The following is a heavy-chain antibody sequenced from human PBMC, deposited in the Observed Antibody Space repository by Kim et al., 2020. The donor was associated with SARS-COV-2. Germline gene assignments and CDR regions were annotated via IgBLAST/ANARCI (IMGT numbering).Heavy chain of an antibody. CDR3: ARAGYCSSTSCYQHYYYYGMDV. J-gene: IGHJ6*04. V-gene: IGHV1-46*01. CDR1: GYTFTSYY. CDR2: INPSGGST. D-gene: IGHD2-2*01. Sequence: ASVKVSCKASGYTFTSYYMHWVRQAPGQGLEWMGIINPSGGSTSYAQKFQGRVTMTRDTSTSTFYMELSSLRSEDTAVYYCARAGYCSSTSCYQHYYYYGMDVWGKGTTVTVSS.